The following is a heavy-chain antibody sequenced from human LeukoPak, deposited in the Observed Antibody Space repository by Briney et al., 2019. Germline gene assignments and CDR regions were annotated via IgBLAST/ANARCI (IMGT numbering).Heavy chain of an antibody. D-gene: IGHD6-13*01. V-gene: IGHV6-1*01. J-gene: IGHJ4*02. CDR3: ARSPGIAAAAHDY. Sequence: SQTLSLTCAISGDTVSSNSASWNWIRQSPWRGLEWLGMTYYRSTWYNDYAISVKSRITITPDTSKNPFSLQMNSVTPEDTAVYYCARSPGIAAAAHDYWGQGTLVTVSS. CDR2: TYYRSTWYN. CDR1: GDTVSSNSAS.